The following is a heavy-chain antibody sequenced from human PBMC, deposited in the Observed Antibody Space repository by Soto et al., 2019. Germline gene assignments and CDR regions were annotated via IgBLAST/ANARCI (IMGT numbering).Heavy chain of an antibody. CDR2: INPSGGST. CDR3: ARSQEVVVVPAAPIDY. CDR1: GYTFSNYY. Sequence: QVQLVQSGAEVKKPGASVKLSCKTSGYTFSNYYINWVRQAPGQGLQWMGRINPSGGSTSYAQKFHGRVTMPRVTSTSTVYMDLSSLTSEDTAVYFCARSQEVVVVPAAPIDYWGQGPLVTVSS. D-gene: IGHD2-2*01. V-gene: IGHV1-46*01. J-gene: IGHJ4*02.